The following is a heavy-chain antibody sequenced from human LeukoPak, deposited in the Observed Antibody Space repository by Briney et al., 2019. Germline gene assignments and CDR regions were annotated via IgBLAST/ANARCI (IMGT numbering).Heavy chain of an antibody. CDR3: ARGGPLRFLEWLSF. CDR2: IIPIFGTA. CDR1: GGTFSTYA. J-gene: IGHJ4*02. D-gene: IGHD3-3*01. Sequence: SVKVSCKASGGTFSTYAISWVRQAPGQGLEWMGGIIPIFGTANYAQKFQGRVTITADESTSTAYMELSSLRSEDTAVYYCARGGPLRFLEWLSFWGQGTLVTVSS. V-gene: IGHV1-69*13.